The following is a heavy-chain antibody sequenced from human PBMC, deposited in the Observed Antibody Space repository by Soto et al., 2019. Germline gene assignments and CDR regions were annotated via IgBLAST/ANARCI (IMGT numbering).Heavy chain of an antibody. CDR3: ARDGGSQGPSDFGS. CDR2: IWYDGSNK. J-gene: IGHJ4*02. Sequence: VQLVESGGGVVQPGRSLRLTCVASGSTFSNYGMHWVRQAPGKGPEWVAVIWYDGSNKYYGESVKGRFTISRDNSKNTVHLDINSLRSEDTAVYYCARDGGSQGPSDFGSWGQGSLVIVSS. D-gene: IGHD3-16*01. CDR1: GSTFSNYG. V-gene: IGHV3-33*01.